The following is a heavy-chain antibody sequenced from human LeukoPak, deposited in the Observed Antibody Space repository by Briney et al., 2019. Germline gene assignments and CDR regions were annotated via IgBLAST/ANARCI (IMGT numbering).Heavy chain of an antibody. D-gene: IGHD3-22*01. Sequence: GASVKVSCKASGYTFTGYYMHWVRQAPGQGLEWMGWINPNSGGTNYAQKFQGRVTMTRDTSISTAYMELSRLRSDDTAVYYCAAAGYYDSSGYSYYYYMDVWGKGTTVTVSS. J-gene: IGHJ6*03. CDR3: AAAGYYDSSGYSYYYYMDV. CDR2: INPNSGGT. V-gene: IGHV1-2*02. CDR1: GYTFTGYY.